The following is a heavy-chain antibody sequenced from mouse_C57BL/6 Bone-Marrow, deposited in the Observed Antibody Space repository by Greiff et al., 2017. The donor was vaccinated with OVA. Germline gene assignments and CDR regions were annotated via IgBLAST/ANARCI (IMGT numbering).Heavy chain of an antibody. Sequence: VQLQQSGPGLVKPSQSLSLTCSVTGYSITSGYYWTWIRQFPGNKLEWMGYISYDGSNNYNPSLKNRISITRDTSKNQFFLKLNSVTTEDTATYYCARVQLVWYFDVWGTGTTVTVSS. J-gene: IGHJ1*03. CDR3: ARVQLVWYFDV. CDR1: GYSITSGYY. D-gene: IGHD4-1*02. CDR2: ISYDGSN. V-gene: IGHV3-6*01.